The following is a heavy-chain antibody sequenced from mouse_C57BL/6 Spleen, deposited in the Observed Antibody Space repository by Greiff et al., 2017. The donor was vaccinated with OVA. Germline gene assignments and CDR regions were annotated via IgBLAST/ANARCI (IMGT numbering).Heavy chain of an antibody. V-gene: IGHV1-26*01. J-gene: IGHJ1*03. CDR1: GYTFTDYY. Sequence: VQLQQPGPELVKPGASVKISCKASGYTFTDYYMNWVKQSHGKSLEWIGDINPNNGGTSYNQKFKGKATLTVDKSSSTAYMELRSLTSEDSAVYYCAREVVTTGGKGTTVTVSS. CDR2: INPNNGGT. D-gene: IGHD2-2*01. CDR3: AREVVTT.